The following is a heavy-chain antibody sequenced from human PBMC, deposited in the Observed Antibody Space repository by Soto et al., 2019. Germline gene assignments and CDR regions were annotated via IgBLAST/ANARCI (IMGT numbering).Heavy chain of an antibody. D-gene: IGHD5-12*01. CDR1: GFTFSKYA. CDR2: ISGSGVST. J-gene: IGHJ5*02. V-gene: IGHV3-23*01. CDR3: AKPLDRGYRGYDDPPNWFDP. Sequence: EVQLLESGGGLVQPGGSLRLSCAASGFTFSKYAMRWVRQAPGKGPEWVSGISGSGVSTYYVDSVKGRFTISRDNSKNTLYLQMNSLRAEDTAVYYCAKPLDRGYRGYDDPPNWFDPWRHGTLVNVSS.